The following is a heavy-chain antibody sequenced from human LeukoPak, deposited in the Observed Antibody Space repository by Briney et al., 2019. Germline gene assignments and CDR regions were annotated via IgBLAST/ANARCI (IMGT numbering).Heavy chain of an antibody. Sequence: GGSRRLSCAASGFTFSRYGMHWVGQAPAKGLEGGALIWYDGSNEYYADSVKGRFTIFRDNSKNTLHLQLNSLRAEDTAVYYCARPLVGAALDYWGQGTLVTVSS. CDR1: GFTFSRYG. D-gene: IGHD1-26*01. V-gene: IGHV3-33*01. CDR3: ARPLVGAALDY. J-gene: IGHJ4*02. CDR2: IWYDGSNE.